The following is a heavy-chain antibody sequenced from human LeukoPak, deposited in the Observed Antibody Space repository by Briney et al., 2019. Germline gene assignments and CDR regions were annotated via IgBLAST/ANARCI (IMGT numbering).Heavy chain of an antibody. V-gene: IGHV3-20*04. Sequence: PGGSLRLSCAASGFTFDAYGMSWVRQGPAKGLEWVSGINWNGGSTGYADSVKGRVTISRDNAKNSRYLQMNSLRPEDTALYYCARGTKGMRYWGQGTLVTVSS. J-gene: IGHJ4*02. CDR1: GFTFDAYG. CDR2: INWNGGST. CDR3: ARGTKGMRY. D-gene: IGHD2-8*01.